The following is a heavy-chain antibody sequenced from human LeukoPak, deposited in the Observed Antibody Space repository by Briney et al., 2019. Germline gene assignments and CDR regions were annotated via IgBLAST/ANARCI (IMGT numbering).Heavy chain of an antibody. CDR1: GFTFSSYS. J-gene: IGHJ5*02. V-gene: IGHV3-48*04. D-gene: IGHD3-22*01. CDR2: ISSSSSTI. CDR3: ASWSYYYDSSGYHSNWFDP. Sequence: GGSLRLSCAASGFTFSSYSMNWVRQAPGKGLEWVSYISSSSSTIYYADSVKGRFTISRDNAKNSLYLQMNSLRAEDTAVYYCASWSYYYDSSGYHSNWFDPWGQGTLVTVSS.